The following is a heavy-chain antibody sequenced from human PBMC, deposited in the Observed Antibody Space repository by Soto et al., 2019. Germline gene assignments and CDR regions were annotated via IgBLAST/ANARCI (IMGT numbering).Heavy chain of an antibody. J-gene: IGHJ5*02. CDR3: VKAHGDH. Sequence: EVQVVESGGGLVQPGGSLRLSCAASGFTFTTHCMSWGRRAPGKGLEWLANIKYDGTEKYYVDSVKGRFTFPRDNGKNSVYPAVYYLAEEYAYLCHCVKAHGDHWGQGTLVTVSS. CDR2: IKYDGTEK. CDR1: GFTFTTHC. V-gene: IGHV3-7*01.